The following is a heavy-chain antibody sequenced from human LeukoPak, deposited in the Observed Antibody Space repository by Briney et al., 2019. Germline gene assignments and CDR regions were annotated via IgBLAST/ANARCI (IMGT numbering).Heavy chain of an antibody. J-gene: IGHJ4*02. CDR2: IKQDGSEI. D-gene: IGHD2-15*01. CDR3: VRGNPFGGY. V-gene: IGHV3-7*03. Sequence: GGSLRLSCAASGFTLSNYWMIWVRQAPGKGLEWVANIKQDGSEIYYVDSVKGRFTISRDNAKNSLYMQMNSLRAEDTAIYYCVRGNPFGGYWGQGTLATVSS. CDR1: GFTLSNYW.